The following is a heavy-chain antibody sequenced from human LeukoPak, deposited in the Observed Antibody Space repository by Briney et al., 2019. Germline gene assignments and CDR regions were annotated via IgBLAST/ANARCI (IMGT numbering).Heavy chain of an antibody. Sequence: ASVKVSCKASGYTFISYDINRVRQATGQGLEWMGWMNPNSGNTGYAQRFQGRVTMTRNTSISTAYMELSSLRSEDTAVYYCARVMDDSSGYRPCGYWGQGTLVTVSS. CDR1: GYTFISYD. V-gene: IGHV1-8*01. CDR2: MNPNSGNT. CDR3: ARVMDDSSGYRPCGY. D-gene: IGHD3-22*01. J-gene: IGHJ4*02.